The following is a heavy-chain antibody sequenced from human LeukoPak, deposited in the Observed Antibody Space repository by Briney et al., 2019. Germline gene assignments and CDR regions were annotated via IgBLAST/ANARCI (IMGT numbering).Heavy chain of an antibody. J-gene: IGHJ4*02. D-gene: IGHD5-18*01. Sequence: GGSLGLSCAASGFTFTSYDIHWVRQAPGKRLEWVAVISYDGSNKYYADSVKGRFTISRDNSKNTMYLQLNSLRVEDTAVYYCAKDRERWGGYSYGLPFDYWGQGILVTVSS. CDR2: ISYDGSNK. CDR3: AKDRERWGGYSYGLPFDY. CDR1: GFTFTSYD. V-gene: IGHV3-30*18.